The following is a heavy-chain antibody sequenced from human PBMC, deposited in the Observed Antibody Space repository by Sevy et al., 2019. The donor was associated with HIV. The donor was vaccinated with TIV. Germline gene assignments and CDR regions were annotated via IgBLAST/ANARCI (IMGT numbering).Heavy chain of an antibody. D-gene: IGHD4-17*01. CDR3: ARDLEFYDYGDYGPAFTPDY. CDR2: IWFDGSNK. Sequence: GGSLRLSCATSGFTFNSYGMHWVRQAPGKGLEWVALIWFDGSNKYYADSVKGRFTFSRDIVKNTLHLQMNSLRAEDTAVYYCARDLEFYDYGDYGPAFTPDYWGQGTLVTVSS. V-gene: IGHV3-33*01. CDR1: GFTFNSYG. J-gene: IGHJ4*02.